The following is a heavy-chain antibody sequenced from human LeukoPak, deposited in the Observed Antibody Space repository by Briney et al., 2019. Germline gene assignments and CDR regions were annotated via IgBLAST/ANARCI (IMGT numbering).Heavy chain of an antibody. D-gene: IGHD3-3*01. V-gene: IGHV3-7*03. J-gene: IGHJ4*02. CDR3: AKDTNYDFWSGYSVTFYY. CDR2: IKQDGSEK. Sequence: GGSLRLSCAASGFTFSSYWMSWVRQAPGKGLEWVANIKQDGSEKYYVDSVKGRFTISRDNSKNTLYLQMNSLRAEDTAVYYCAKDTNYDFWSGYSVTFYYWGQGTLVTVSS. CDR1: GFTFSSYW.